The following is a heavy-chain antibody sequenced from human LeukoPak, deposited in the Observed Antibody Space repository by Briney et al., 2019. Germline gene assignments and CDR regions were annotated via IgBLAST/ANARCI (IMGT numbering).Heavy chain of an antibody. J-gene: IGHJ5*02. CDR1: GFSLSTSGVG. CDR3: ALSPRILWFGRPSWNWFDP. V-gene: IGHV2-5*01. CDR2: IYWNDGK. D-gene: IGHD3-10*01. Sequence: SGPTLVKPTQTLTLTCTFSGFSLSTSGVGVGWIRQPPGKALEWLALIYWNDGKRYSPSLKSRLTITKDTSKNQVVLTMTNMDPVDTATYYCALSPRILWFGRPSWNWFDPWGQGTLVTVSS.